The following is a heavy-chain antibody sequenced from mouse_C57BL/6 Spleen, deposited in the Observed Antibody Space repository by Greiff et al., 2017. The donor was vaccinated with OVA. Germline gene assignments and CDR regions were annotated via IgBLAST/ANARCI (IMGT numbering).Heavy chain of an antibody. Sequence: EVQRVESGGDLVKPGGSLKLSCAASGFTFSSYGMSWVRQTPDTRLEWVATISSGGSYTYYPDSVKGRFTISRDNAKNTLYLQMSSLKSEDTAMYYCASPGSSYDYFDYWGQGTTLTVSS. CDR3: ASPGSSYDYFDY. J-gene: IGHJ2*01. D-gene: IGHD1-1*01. V-gene: IGHV5-6*01. CDR1: GFTFSSYG. CDR2: ISSGGSYT.